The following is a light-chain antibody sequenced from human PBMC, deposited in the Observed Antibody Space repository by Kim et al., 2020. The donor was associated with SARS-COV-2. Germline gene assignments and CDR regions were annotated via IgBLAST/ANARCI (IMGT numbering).Light chain of an antibody. CDR3: QSWDSSHVV. V-gene: IGLV1-40*01. J-gene: IGLJ2*01. CDR1: SSNIGAGYD. CDR2: GNS. Sequence: QLVLTQPPSVSGAPGQRVTISCTGSSSNIGAGYDVHWYQQLPGTAPKLLIYGNSNRPSGVPDRFSGSKSGTSASLAITGLLAEDEADYYCQSWDSSHVVFGGGTQLTVL.